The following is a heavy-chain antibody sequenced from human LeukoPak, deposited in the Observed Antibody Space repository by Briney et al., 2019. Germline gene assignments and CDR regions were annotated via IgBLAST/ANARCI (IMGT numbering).Heavy chain of an antibody. Sequence: ASVNVSCKASGYTFTGYYMHWVRQAPGQGLEWMGWINPNSGGTNYAQKFQGWVTMTRDTSISTAYMELSRLRSDDTAVYYCARAPRPGGPNDAFDIWGQGTMVTVSS. V-gene: IGHV1-2*04. J-gene: IGHJ3*02. CDR1: GYTFTGYY. D-gene: IGHD3-16*01. CDR3: ARAPRPGGPNDAFDI. CDR2: INPNSGGT.